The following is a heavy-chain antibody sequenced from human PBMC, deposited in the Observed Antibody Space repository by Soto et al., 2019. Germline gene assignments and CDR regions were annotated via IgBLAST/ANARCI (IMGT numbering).Heavy chain of an antibody. CDR1: GFNLRMFA. D-gene: IGHD3-16*02. Sequence: EVQLMESGGGLVQPGGSLRLSCAGSGFNLRMFAVSWVRQAPGKGLEWVSYIGDSGDRTYYADSVKGRFTISRDRSKNTVSLQMDTLRAEDTAIYYCAKDRGIIVKAGDAFDVLGQWTMVTVSS. V-gene: IGHV3-23*01. CDR3: AKDRGIIVKAGDAFDV. CDR2: IGDSGDRT. J-gene: IGHJ3*01.